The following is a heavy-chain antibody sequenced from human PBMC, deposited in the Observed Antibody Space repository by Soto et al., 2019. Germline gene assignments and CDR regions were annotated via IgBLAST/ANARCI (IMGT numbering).Heavy chain of an antibody. CDR1: GFTFSSYG. CDR2: IWYDGSNK. Sequence: QVQLVESGGGVVQPGRSLRLSCAASGFTFSSYGMHWVRQAPGKGLEWVAVIWYDGSNKYYADSVKGRFTISRDNSKNTLYLQMNRVRAEDTAVYYCARDRGYCSGGSCLLGAFAYWGQGTLVTVSS. V-gene: IGHV3-33*01. D-gene: IGHD2-15*01. J-gene: IGHJ4*02. CDR3: ARDRGYCSGGSCLLGAFAY.